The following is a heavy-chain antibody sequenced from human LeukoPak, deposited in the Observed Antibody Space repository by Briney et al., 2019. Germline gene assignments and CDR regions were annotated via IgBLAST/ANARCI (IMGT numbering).Heavy chain of an antibody. V-gene: IGHV4-61*01. Sequence: PSQTLSLTCSVSGGSISSGSYYWSWIRQPPGKGLEWIGYIYYSGSTNYNPSLKSRVTISVDTSKNQFSLKLSSVTAADTAVYYCARSTRGYSYPHWGQGTLVTVSS. CDR2: IYYSGST. D-gene: IGHD5-18*01. CDR1: GGSISSGSYY. J-gene: IGHJ4*02. CDR3: ARSTRGYSYPH.